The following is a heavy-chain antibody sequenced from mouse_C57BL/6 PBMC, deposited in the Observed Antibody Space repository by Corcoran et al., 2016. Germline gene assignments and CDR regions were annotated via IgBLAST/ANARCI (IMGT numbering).Heavy chain of an antibody. CDR2: ISYDGSN. CDR1: GYSITSGYY. D-gene: IGHD4-1*01. Sequence: DVQLQESGPGLVKPSQSLSLTCSVTGYSITSGYYWNWIRQFPGNKLEWMGYISYDGSNNYNPSLKNRISITRDTSKNQFFLKLNSVTTEDTATYYCARAGANWAFDYWGQGTTLTVSS. V-gene: IGHV3-6*01. J-gene: IGHJ2*01. CDR3: ARAGANWAFDY.